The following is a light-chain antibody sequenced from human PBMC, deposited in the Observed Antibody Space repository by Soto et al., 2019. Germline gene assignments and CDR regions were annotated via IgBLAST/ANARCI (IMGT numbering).Light chain of an antibody. Sequence: EIVMTQSPATLSVSPGERATLSCRASQSVGSSLAWYQQKPGQAPRLLIYGISTRATGLPGRFSGSGFGTDFTLTISRLEPEDFAVYYCQQYGGSPLTFGGGTKVEIK. J-gene: IGKJ4*01. CDR2: GIS. CDR1: QSVGSS. V-gene: IGKV3-20*01. CDR3: QQYGGSPLT.